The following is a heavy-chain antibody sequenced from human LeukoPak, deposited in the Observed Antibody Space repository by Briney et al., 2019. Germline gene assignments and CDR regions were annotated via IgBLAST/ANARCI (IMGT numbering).Heavy chain of an antibody. Sequence: QSGGSLRLSCAASGFTFSSYEMNWVRQAPGKGLEWVSAISGSGGSTYYADSVKGRFTISRDNSKNTLYLQMNSLRAEDTAVYYCAKKESGYCSSTSCYTDAFDIWGQGTMVTVSS. V-gene: IGHV3-23*01. CDR2: ISGSGGST. CDR3: AKKESGYCSSTSCYTDAFDI. D-gene: IGHD2-2*02. CDR1: GFTFSSYE. J-gene: IGHJ3*02.